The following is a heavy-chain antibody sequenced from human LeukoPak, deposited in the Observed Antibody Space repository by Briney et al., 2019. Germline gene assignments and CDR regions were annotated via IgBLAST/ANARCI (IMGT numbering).Heavy chain of an antibody. CDR2: IYYSGST. V-gene: IGHV4-31*03. J-gene: IGHJ4*02. Sequence: SQTLSLTCTVSSGSISSGGYYWSWIRQHPGKGLEWIGYIYYSGSTYYNPSLKSRVTISVDTSKNQFSLKLSSVTAADTAVYYCARVYDSSGAREVYFDYWGQGTLVTVSS. D-gene: IGHD3-22*01. CDR3: ARVYDSSGAREVYFDY. CDR1: SGSISSGGYY.